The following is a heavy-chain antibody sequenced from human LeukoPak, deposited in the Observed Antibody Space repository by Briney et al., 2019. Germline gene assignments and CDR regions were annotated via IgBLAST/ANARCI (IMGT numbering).Heavy chain of an antibody. V-gene: IGHV4-34*01. Sequence: SETLSLTCAVYGGSCDDYYCSWIRQPPGKGLEWIGEIHPHGIFYYNSSLTSRVTISIDTSKSQFFLRLTSVTAADTAFYYCARGRDRSKAGDHWGQGSLVTVSS. D-gene: IGHD5-24*01. CDR3: ARGRDRSKAGDH. CDR2: IHPHGIF. CDR1: GGSCDDYY. J-gene: IGHJ4*02.